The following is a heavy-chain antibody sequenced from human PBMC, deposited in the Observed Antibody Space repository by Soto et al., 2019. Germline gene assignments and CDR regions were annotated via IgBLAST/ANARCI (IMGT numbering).Heavy chain of an antibody. Sequence: QVQLQESGPGLVKPSQTLSLTCTVSGGSISNGAFYWTWIRQHPGKGLEWIGYIYYSGDTQYNPSLKSRITISLDTSKNQFSLKLNSVTAADTAVYYCARVESASWFDYWGQGTLVTVSS. CDR3: ARVESASWFDY. CDR2: IYYSGDT. D-gene: IGHD2-2*01. J-gene: IGHJ4*02. V-gene: IGHV4-31*03. CDR1: GGSISNGAFY.